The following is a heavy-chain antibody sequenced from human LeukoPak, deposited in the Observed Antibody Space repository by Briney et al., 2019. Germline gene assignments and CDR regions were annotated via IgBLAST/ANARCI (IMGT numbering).Heavy chain of an antibody. V-gene: IGHV3-33*01. D-gene: IGHD1-26*01. CDR2: IWYDGSNK. CDR1: GFIFSGYG. CDR3: ARLWGGIVAADDAFDV. J-gene: IGHJ3*01. Sequence: GGSLRLSCAASGFIFSGYGMNWVRQAPGKGLEWVAVIWYDGSNKYYAESVKGRFTVSRDNSKNTLYLQMNSLRAEDTAVYYCARLWGGIVAADDAFDVWGQGTMVTVSS.